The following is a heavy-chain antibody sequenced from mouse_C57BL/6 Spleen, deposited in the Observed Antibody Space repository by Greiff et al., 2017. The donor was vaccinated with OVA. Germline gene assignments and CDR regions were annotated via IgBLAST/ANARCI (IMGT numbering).Heavy chain of an antibody. CDR1: GFTFTDYY. V-gene: IGHV7-3*01. D-gene: IGHD1-1*01. Sequence: EVKLVESGGGLVQPGGSLSLSCAASGFTFTDYYMSWVRQPPGKALEWLGFIRNKANGYTTEYSASVKGRFTISRDNSQSILYLQMNALRAEDSATYYCARYGAGSTYDWYFDVWGTGTTVTVSS. CDR2: IRNKANGYTT. J-gene: IGHJ1*03. CDR3: ARYGAGSTYDWYFDV.